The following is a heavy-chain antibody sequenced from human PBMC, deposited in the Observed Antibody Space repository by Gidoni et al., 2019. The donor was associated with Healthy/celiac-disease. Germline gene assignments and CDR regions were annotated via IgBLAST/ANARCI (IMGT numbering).Heavy chain of an antibody. J-gene: IGHJ4*02. Sequence: EVQLLESGGGLVQPGGSLRLSCAASGFTFSSYAMSWVRQAPGKGLEWVSAISGSGGSTYYADSLKGRFTISRDNSKNTLYLQMNSLRAEDTAVYYCAKDLDYYDSSGYYTATPHDYWGQGTLVTVSS. D-gene: IGHD3-22*01. CDR1: GFTFSSYA. CDR3: AKDLDYYDSSGYYTATPHDY. V-gene: IGHV3-23*01. CDR2: ISGSGGST.